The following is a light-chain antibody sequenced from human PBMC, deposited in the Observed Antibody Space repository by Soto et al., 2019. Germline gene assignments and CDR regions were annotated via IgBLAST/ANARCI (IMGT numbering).Light chain of an antibody. J-gene: IGLJ3*02. V-gene: IGLV2-14*03. CDR2: GVT. Sequence: QSALTQPASVSGSPGQSITISCSGTTNDVGGYNYVSWYQQHPGKAPKLLIYGVTDRPSGVSSRFSGSKSGNAASLPISGLQAEDEGDYYCSSYTSSYTWVFGGGTKLTVL. CDR1: TNDVGGYNY. CDR3: SSYTSSYTWV.